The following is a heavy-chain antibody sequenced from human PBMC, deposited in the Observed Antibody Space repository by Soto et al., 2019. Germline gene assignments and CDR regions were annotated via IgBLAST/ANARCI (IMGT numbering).Heavy chain of an antibody. Sequence: LKIFCKGFGSTYTDYWIGWVRQLPGKGLEWMGIIYSRDCDTRYSPLFQGQCTITIXXXTXXASSKCNTLRAPDTAMYYCARHISNFRYYYYAMDVWGQGTTVTVSS. J-gene: IGHJ6*02. CDR3: ARHISNFRYYYYAMDV. CDR2: IYSRDCDT. CDR1: GSTYTDYW. D-gene: IGHD3-3*02. V-gene: IGHV5-51*01.